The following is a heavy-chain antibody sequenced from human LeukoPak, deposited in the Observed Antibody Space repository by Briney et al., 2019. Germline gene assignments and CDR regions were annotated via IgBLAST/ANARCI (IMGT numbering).Heavy chain of an antibody. Sequence: KPSETLSLTCTVSGGSISTYYWSWIRQPPGKELEWIGYSSYSGSTNYNPSLKSRVTISVDTSKNQFSLKVSSVTAADTAVYYCAREYGDLDYWGQGTLVTVSS. J-gene: IGHJ4*02. D-gene: IGHD4-17*01. CDR2: SSYSGST. CDR3: AREYGDLDY. V-gene: IGHV4-59*01. CDR1: GGSISTYY.